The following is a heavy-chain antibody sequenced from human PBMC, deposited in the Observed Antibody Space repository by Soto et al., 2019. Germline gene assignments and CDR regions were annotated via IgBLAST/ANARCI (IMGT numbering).Heavy chain of an antibody. Sequence: QVQLVQSGAEVKNPGSSVRVSCKASGRTFSNYGISWVRQAPGQGLEWMGGIIPIFGTPKYAQKFQGKVTITADTSTTTVYMDLSSLRSEDTAVYYCARGTSGQISHYLDYWGQGTLVTVSS. V-gene: IGHV1-69*06. CDR3: ARGTSGQISHYLDY. CDR2: IIPIFGTP. J-gene: IGHJ4*02. CDR1: GRTFSNYG. D-gene: IGHD2-15*01.